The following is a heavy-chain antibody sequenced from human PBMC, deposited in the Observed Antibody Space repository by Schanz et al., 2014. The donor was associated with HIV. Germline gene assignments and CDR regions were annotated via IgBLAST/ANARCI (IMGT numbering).Heavy chain of an antibody. V-gene: IGHV3-11*01. J-gene: IGHJ6*02. CDR3: AKTSITLGMDV. CDR1: GFTFSDYY. Sequence: QVQLVESGGGLVKPGGSLRLSCAASGFTFSDYYMSWIRQAPGMGLEWVSYISSSSNTINYADSVKGRFTISRVNSKNTLYLQMNSLRAEDTAIYYCAKTSITLGMDVWGQGTTVTVSS. D-gene: IGHD1-20*01. CDR2: ISSSSNTI.